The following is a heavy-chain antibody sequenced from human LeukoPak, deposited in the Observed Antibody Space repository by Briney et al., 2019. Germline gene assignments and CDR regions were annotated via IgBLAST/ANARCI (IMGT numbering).Heavy chain of an antibody. CDR3: ARGRILEWLFYMDV. Sequence: GGSLRLSCAASGFTFDDYAMHWVRQAPGKGLEWVSGISWNSGSIGYADSVKGRFTISRDNAKNSLYLQMNSLRAEDTAVYYCARGRILEWLFYMDVWGKGTTVTVSS. J-gene: IGHJ6*03. CDR2: ISWNSGSI. V-gene: IGHV3-9*01. D-gene: IGHD3-3*01. CDR1: GFTFDDYA.